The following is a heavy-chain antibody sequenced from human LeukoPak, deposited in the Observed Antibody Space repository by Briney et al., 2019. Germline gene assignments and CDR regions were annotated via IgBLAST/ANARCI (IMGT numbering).Heavy chain of an antibody. CDR3: AKTTHRWELPGFDY. Sequence: PGVSLRLSCAASGFTFSSYAMHWVRQAPGKGLEWVAVISYDGSNKYYADSVKGRFTISRDNSKNTLYLQMNSLRAEDTAVYYCAKTTHRWELPGFDYWGQGTLVTVSS. CDR1: GFTFSSYA. CDR2: ISYDGSNK. J-gene: IGHJ4*02. V-gene: IGHV3-30*18. D-gene: IGHD1-26*01.